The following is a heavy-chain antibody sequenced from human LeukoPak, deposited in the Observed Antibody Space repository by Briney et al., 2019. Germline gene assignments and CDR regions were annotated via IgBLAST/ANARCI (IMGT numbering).Heavy chain of an antibody. CDR1: GYTFTSYD. D-gene: IGHD6-13*01. V-gene: IGHV1-18*01. Sequence: ASVKVSCKASGYTFTSYDINWVRQATGQGLEWMGWISAYNGNTNYAQKLQGRVTMTTDTSTSTAYMELRSLRSDDTAVYYCARGRYSSSWYAFDIWGQGTMVTVSS. CDR3: ARGRYSSSWYAFDI. J-gene: IGHJ3*02. CDR2: ISAYNGNT.